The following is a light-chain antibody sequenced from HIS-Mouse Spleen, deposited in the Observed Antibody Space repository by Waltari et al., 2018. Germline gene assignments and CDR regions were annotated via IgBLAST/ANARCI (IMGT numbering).Light chain of an antibody. Sequence: DIQMTQSTSSLSASVGDSVTITCQASQDISNYLNWYQQKPGKAPKLLIYDASNLETGVPSRFSGSGSGTDFTFTISSLQPEDIATYYCQQYDNLSLTFGGGTKVEIK. V-gene: IGKV1-33*01. CDR2: DAS. CDR3: QQYDNLSLT. CDR1: QDISNY. J-gene: IGKJ4*01.